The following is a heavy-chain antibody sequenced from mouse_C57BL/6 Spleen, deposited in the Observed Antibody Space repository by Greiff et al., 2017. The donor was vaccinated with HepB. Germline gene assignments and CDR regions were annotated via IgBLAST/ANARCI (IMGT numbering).Heavy chain of an antibody. CDR1: GYTFTDYE. CDR2: IDPETGGT. CDR3: TRYYYGSSYRRYFDY. D-gene: IGHD1-1*01. V-gene: IGHV1-15*01. Sequence: VKLVESGAELVRPGASVTLSCKASGYTFTDYEMHWVKQTPVHGLEWIGAIDPETGGTAYNQKFKGKAILTADKSSSTAYMELRSLTSEDSAVYYCTRYYYGSSYRRYFDYWGQGTTLTVSS. J-gene: IGHJ2*01.